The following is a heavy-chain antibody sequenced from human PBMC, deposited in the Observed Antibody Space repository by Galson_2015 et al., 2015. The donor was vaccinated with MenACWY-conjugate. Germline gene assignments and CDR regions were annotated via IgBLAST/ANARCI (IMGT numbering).Heavy chain of an antibody. CDR1: GYTVTNYA. J-gene: IGHJ4*02. CDR2: INPGNGNT. V-gene: IGHV1-3*01. CDR3: ASGESRPTGREFDY. Sequence: QSGAEVKKPGASVQVSCKASGYTVTNYAMHWVRQAPGQRLEWMGWINPGNGNTAYSQKFQGIVTITRDTSASTNFMDLSSLRSEDTAVYYCASGESRPTGREFDYWGQGTLVTVSS. D-gene: IGHD2-8*02.